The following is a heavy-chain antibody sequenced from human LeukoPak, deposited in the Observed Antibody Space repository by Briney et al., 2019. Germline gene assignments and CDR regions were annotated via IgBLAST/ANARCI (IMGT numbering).Heavy chain of an antibody. Sequence: GGSLRLSCAASGFTFSSYSMNWVRQAPGKGLEWVSYISSSSSTIYYADSVKGRFTISRDNVKNSLYLQMNSLRAEDTAVYYCARGRQGGEYYFDYWGQGTLVTVSS. CDR2: ISSSSSTI. V-gene: IGHV3-48*04. J-gene: IGHJ4*02. CDR1: GFTFSSYS. D-gene: IGHD2-15*01. CDR3: ARGRQGGEYYFDY.